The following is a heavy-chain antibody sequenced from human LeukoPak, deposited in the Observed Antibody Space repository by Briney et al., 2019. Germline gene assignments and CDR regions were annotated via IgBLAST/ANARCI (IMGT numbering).Heavy chain of an antibody. D-gene: IGHD5-12*01. CDR1: RFSFSSYG. CDR3: ARGISGYDYKD. CDR2: ISSSSSYI. J-gene: IGHJ4*02. Sequence: PGGSLRLSCAASRFSFSSYGMHWVRQAPGKGLEWVSSISSSSSYIYYADSVKGRFTISRDNAKNSLYLQMNSLRAEDTAVYYCARGISGYDYKDWGQGTLVTVSS. V-gene: IGHV3-21*01.